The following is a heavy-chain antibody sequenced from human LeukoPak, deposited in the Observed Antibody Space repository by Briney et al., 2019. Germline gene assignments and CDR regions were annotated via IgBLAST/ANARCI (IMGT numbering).Heavy chain of an antibody. CDR3: ARDILEWELLPSSCGY. J-gene: IGHJ4*02. D-gene: IGHD1-26*01. CDR1: GFTFSSYS. CDR2: ISSSSSYI. Sequence: GGSLRLSCAASGFTFSSYSVNWVRQAPGKGLEWVSSISSSSSYIYYADSVKGRFTISRDNAKNSLYLQMNSLRAEDTAVYYCARDILEWELLPSSCGYWGQGTLVTVSS. V-gene: IGHV3-21*01.